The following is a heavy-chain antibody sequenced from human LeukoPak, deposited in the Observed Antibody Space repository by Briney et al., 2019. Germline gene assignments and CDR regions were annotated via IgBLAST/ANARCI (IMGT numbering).Heavy chain of an antibody. D-gene: IGHD6-6*01. CDR3: ARGSSNIAGRNNWFDP. V-gene: IGHV3-21*01. CDR2: FSTSSRYI. J-gene: IGHJ5*02. CDR1: GYPFSFYR. Sequence: PGGSLRLSCAASGYPFSFYRMTWGPQATGRGLEWVSYFSTSSRYINYADSVKGRFTISRDNAKNSLYLQMNSLRAEDTAVYYCARGSSNIAGRNNWFDPWGQGTLVTVSS.